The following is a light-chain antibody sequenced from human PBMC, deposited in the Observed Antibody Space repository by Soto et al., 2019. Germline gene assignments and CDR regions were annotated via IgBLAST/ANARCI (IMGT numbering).Light chain of an antibody. V-gene: IGKV3-20*01. Sequence: EIVLTQSPGTLSLSPGERATLSCRASQSVSSSYLAWYQQKPGQAPRLLIYGASSRATGIPDRFSGSGSGTDFTLTISSLQPEDVATYYCQRFNSDPPTFGQGTKVAIK. CDR2: GAS. J-gene: IGKJ1*01. CDR3: QRFNSDPPT. CDR1: QSVSSSY.